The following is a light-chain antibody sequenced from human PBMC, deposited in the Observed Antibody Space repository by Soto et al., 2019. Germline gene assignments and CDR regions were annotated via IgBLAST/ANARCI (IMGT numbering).Light chain of an antibody. CDR2: GAS. Sequence: EILLTQSPATLSLSPGERATLSCRASETINTGYLAWYQQKPGRAPRLLIFGASNRATGIPDRFSGSESGTHFTITISSLEPEDSAVYYCQQYGSSPPFGQGTRLDIK. CDR1: ETINTGY. J-gene: IGKJ5*01. V-gene: IGKV3-20*01. CDR3: QQYGSSPP.